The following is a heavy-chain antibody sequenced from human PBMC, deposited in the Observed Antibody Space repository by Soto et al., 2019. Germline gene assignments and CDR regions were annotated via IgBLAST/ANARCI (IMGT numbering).Heavy chain of an antibody. CDR1: GGSISSDGYS. D-gene: IGHD3-22*01. CDR2: IYHSGST. V-gene: IGHV4-30-2*01. CDR3: ARGGYYDSSDYYFDY. Sequence: LSLTCAVSGGSISSDGYSWSWIRQPPGKGLEWIGYIYHSGSTYYNPSLKSRVTTSVDRSKNQFSLKLSSVTAADTAVYYCARGGYYDSSDYYFDYWGQGTLVTVSS. J-gene: IGHJ4*02.